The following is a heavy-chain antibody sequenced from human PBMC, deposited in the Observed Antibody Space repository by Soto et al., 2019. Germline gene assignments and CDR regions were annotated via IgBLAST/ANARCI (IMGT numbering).Heavy chain of an antibody. V-gene: IGHV1-18*01. J-gene: IGHJ6*03. D-gene: IGHD4-17*01. CDR1: GYTFTSYG. CDR3: ARAMTTVTTGYYYYYMDV. Sequence: QVQLVQSGAEVKKPGASVKVSCKASGYTFTSYGISWVRQAPGQGLEWMGWISAYNGNTNYAQKLQGRVTMTTDTSTSTAYRELRSLRSDDTAVYYCARAMTTVTTGYYYYYMDVWGKGTTVTVSS. CDR2: ISAYNGNT.